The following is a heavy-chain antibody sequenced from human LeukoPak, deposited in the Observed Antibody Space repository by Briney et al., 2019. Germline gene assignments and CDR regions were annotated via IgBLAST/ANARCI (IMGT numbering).Heavy chain of an antibody. CDR3: ARDDHYGSGSYHFDY. CDR2: IGSRTSYI. D-gene: IGHD3-10*01. CDR1: GFTFSSYS. J-gene: IGHJ4*02. Sequence: KAGGSLRLSCAASGFTFSSYSMNWVRQAPGKGLEWVSSIGSRTSYIYHADSVKGQFTISRDNAKNSLYLQMNNLRDEDTAVYYCARDDHYGSGSYHFDYWGQGTRVTVSS. V-gene: IGHV3-21*01.